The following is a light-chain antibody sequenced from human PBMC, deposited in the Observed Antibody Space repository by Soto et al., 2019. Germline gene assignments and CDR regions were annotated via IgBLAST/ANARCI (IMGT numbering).Light chain of an antibody. CDR3: QQRNYWPIT. J-gene: IGKJ5*01. Sequence: EIVLRESPAXLSLSPGEGVTLSCRASQSVGSYLAWYQQKLGQAPRLLIYDASKRATGIPARFSGSGSGTVFTLTINSLEPVDFAVYYCQQRNYWPITFGQGTRLEIK. CDR1: QSVGSY. CDR2: DAS. V-gene: IGKV3-11*01.